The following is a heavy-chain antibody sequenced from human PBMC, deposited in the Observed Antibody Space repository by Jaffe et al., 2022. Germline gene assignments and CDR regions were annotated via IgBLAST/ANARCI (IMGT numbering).Heavy chain of an antibody. J-gene: IGHJ3*02. CDR2: IYWDDDK. V-gene: IGHV2-5*02. CDR1: GFSLSTSGVG. Sequence: QITLKESGPTLVKPTQTLTLTCTFSGFSLSTSGVGVGWIRQPPGKALEWLALIYWDDDKRYSPSLKSRLTITKDTSKNQVVLTMTNMDPVDTATYYCAHLPIYYGSGSYYEGAFDIWGQGTMVTVSS. CDR3: AHLPIYYGSGSYYEGAFDI. D-gene: IGHD3-10*01.